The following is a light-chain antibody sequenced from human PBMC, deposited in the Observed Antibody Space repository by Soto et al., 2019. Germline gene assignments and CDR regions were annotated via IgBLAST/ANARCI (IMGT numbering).Light chain of an antibody. CDR2: GAS. V-gene: IGKV3-20*01. Sequence: EIVLTQSPDTLSLSPVERATLSCRASQSVDSNYLAWYQQKPGQAPRVLIYGASNRATGIPDRFSGSGSGTDFTLTISRLEPEDFAVYYCQQYGSSGTFGQGTKVDIK. J-gene: IGKJ1*01. CDR1: QSVDSNY. CDR3: QQYGSSGT.